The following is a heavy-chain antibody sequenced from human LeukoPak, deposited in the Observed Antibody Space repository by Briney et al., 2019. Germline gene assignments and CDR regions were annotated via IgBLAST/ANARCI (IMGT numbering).Heavy chain of an antibody. CDR2: ISRSSSTI. V-gene: IGHV3-48*01. J-gene: IGHJ4*02. Sequence: PGGSLRLSCAASGFTFSSYSMNWVRQAPGKGLEWVSYISRSSSTIYYADSVKGRFTISRDNAKNSLYLQMNSLRAEDTAVYYCARDRPRPGYDSSGYYYSDYFDYWGQGTLVTVSS. CDR3: ARDRPRPGYDSSGYYYSDYFDY. D-gene: IGHD3-22*01. CDR1: GFTFSSYS.